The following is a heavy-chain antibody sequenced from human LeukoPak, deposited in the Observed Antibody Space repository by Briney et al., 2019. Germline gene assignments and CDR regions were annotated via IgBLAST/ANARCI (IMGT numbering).Heavy chain of an antibody. V-gene: IGHV4-59*01. J-gene: IGHJ3*02. Sequence: SETLSLTCAVYGGSFSGYYWSWIRQPPGKGLEWIGYIYYSGSTNYNPSLKSRVTISVDTSKNQFSLKLSSVTAADTAVYYCARDRRVCSSTSCPRSAFDIWGQGTMVTVSS. CDR2: IYYSGST. D-gene: IGHD2-2*01. CDR1: GGSFSGYY. CDR3: ARDRRVCSSTSCPRSAFDI.